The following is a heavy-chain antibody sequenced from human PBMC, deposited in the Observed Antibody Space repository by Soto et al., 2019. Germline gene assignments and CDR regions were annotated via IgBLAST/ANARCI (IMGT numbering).Heavy chain of an antibody. V-gene: IGHV1-69*06. J-gene: IGHJ6*02. D-gene: IGHD3-3*01. CDR3: ARGGITIFGVVRCYCDMDV. CDR1: GGTFSSYV. CDR2: IIPIFGTA. Sequence: QVQLVQSGAEVKKPGSSVKVSCKASGGTFSSYVISWGRQAPGQGLEWTGGIIPIFGTANYAQKFQGRVTITPDKAPRTAYMEMSSLRSEDTAVYYCARGGITIFGVVRCYCDMDVWGQGTTVTVSS.